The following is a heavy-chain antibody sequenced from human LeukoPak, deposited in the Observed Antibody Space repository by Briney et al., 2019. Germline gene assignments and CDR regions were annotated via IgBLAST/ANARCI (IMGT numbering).Heavy chain of an antibody. CDR2: ISGSGGST. V-gene: IGHV3-23*01. J-gene: IGHJ4*02. CDR1: GFTFSGDA. D-gene: IGHD6-13*01. CDR3: ATIAALDY. Sequence: PVGSLRLSCAASGFTFSGDALSWVRQAPGKGLEWVSSISGSGGSTYYADSVKGRFTISRDISKNTLYLQMNSLRAEDTAVYYCATIAALDYWGQGTLVTVSS.